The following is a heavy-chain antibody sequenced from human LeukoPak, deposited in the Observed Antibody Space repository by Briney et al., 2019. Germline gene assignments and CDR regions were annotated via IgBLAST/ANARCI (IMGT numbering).Heavy chain of an antibody. D-gene: IGHD3-10*01. CDR2: ISTTTYT. CDR3: ARGNYFDY. Sequence: GALRLSCAASGFTFSSYSMHWVRQAPGKGLEWVSSISTTTYTYYADSVKGRFTISRDNAKNSLYLQMSSLRAEDTGVYYCARGNYFDYWGQGTLVTVSS. J-gene: IGHJ4*02. CDR1: GFTFSSYS. V-gene: IGHV3-21*01.